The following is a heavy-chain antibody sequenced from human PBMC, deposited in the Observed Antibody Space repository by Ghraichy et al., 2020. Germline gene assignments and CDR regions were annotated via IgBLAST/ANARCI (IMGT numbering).Heavy chain of an antibody. CDR1: GFTFSSYA. D-gene: IGHD3-16*01. Sequence: GGSLRLSCAASGFTFSSYAMSWVRQAPGKGLEWVSAISGSGGSTYYADSVKGRFTISRDNSKNTLYLQMNSLRAEDTAVYYCAKDPYAWGIAYYFDYWGQGTLVTVSS. V-gene: IGHV3-23*01. CDR3: AKDPYAWGIAYYFDY. J-gene: IGHJ4*02. CDR2: ISGSGGST.